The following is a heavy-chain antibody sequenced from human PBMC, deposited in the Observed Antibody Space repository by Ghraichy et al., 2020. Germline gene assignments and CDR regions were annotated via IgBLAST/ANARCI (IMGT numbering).Heavy chain of an antibody. D-gene: IGHD4-11*01. CDR2: IGGSGTIT. J-gene: IGHJ4*02. CDR1: GFSFSTYA. V-gene: IGHV3-23*01. Sequence: GGSLRLSCAASGFSFSTYAMSWVRQAPGKGLEWVSTIGGSGTITYFADSVKGRFTISRDNSKNTLYLQMNSLRAEDTAVYYCAKERNDYSNYYFDYWGQGTLVTVSS. CDR3: AKERNDYSNYYFDY.